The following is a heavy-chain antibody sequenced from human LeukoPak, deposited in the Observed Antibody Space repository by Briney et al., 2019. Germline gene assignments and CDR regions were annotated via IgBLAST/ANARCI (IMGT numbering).Heavy chain of an antibody. CDR2: ISTYNGNT. CDR1: GYSFTTYG. V-gene: IGHV1-18*01. Sequence: ASVKVSCKPSGYSFTTYGISWVRQAPRQGLEWMGWISTYNGNTNYAQKLQGRVTMTTNTSTSTAYMELRSLRSDDTAVYYCARGLDSSGYQKGRNFDYWGQGTLVTVSS. J-gene: IGHJ4*02. CDR3: ARGLDSSGYQKGRNFDY. D-gene: IGHD3-22*01.